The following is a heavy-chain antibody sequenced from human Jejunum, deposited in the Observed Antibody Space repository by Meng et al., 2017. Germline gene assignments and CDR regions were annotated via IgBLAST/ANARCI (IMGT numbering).Heavy chain of an antibody. CDR3: ASLVVREEGEC. CDR2: IHKSGGDI. CDR1: GFILSNYE. Sequence: GGSLRPSCAASGFILSNYEMSWVRQAPGKGLEWISYIHKSGGDIDYADSVKGRFTISRDNAKNTLYLQMNTLRVEDTAVYYCASLVVREEGECWGQETLVTVSS. V-gene: IGHV3-48*03. J-gene: IGHJ4*02. D-gene: IGHD3-10*01.